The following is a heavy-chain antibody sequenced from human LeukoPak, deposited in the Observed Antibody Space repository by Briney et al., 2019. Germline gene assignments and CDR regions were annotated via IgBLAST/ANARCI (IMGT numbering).Heavy chain of an antibody. V-gene: IGHV1-2*02. D-gene: IGHD2-8*02. CDR1: GYTFTGYY. CDR3: ARLGVLEAFDY. Sequence: GASVKVSCKAYGYTFTGYYMHWVRQAPGQGLEWMGWINPNSGGTKYAQKFQCRVTMTRDTSISTAYMELSRLISDDTAVFYCARLGVLEAFDYWGQGTLVTVSS. J-gene: IGHJ4*02. CDR2: INPNSGGT.